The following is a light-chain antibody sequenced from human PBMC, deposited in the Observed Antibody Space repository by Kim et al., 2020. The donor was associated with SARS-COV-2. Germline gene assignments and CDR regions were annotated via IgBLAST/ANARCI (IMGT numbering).Light chain of an antibody. V-gene: IGLV3-1*01. CDR1: RLGDKY. J-gene: IGLJ3*02. CDR2: TDS. Sequence: LSPGQTASITCSGDRLGDKYASWYQQKPGQSPVLVIYTDSRRPSGIPERFSGSNSGNTATLTISGTQAIDEADYYCQAWDNNNGVFGGGTQLTVL. CDR3: QAWDNNNGV.